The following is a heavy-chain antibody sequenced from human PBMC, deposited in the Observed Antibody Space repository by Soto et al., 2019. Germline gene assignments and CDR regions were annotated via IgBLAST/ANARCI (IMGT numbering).Heavy chain of an antibody. Sequence: GGSLRLSCAASGFIFDDYGMSWVRQAPGKGLQWVSGINWNGGSTGYADSVKGRFTISRDNAKNSLYLQMNSLRAEDTALYYCAKDPVGFSSTSCPYGGYYGMDVWGEVTTVTVSS. J-gene: IGHJ6*04. D-gene: IGHD2-2*01. CDR2: INWNGGST. V-gene: IGHV3-20*04. CDR3: AKDPVGFSSTSCPYGGYYGMDV. CDR1: GFIFDDYG.